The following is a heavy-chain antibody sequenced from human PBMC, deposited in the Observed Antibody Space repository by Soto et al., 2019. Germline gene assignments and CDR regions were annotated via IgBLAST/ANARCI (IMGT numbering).Heavy chain of an antibody. D-gene: IGHD2-8*01. CDR1: GFKFSGYA. CDR2: IRGSGEGT. J-gene: IGHJ4*02. Sequence: GGSLRLSCAASGFKFSGYAMSWVRQAPGKGLEWVSSIRGSGEGTYYAESVKGRFTITRDNSKNTLYLQMSSLRAEDTAQYYSAKDQCTDAICYFDYWGQGALVTVSS. CDR3: AKDQCTDAICYFDY. V-gene: IGHV3-23*01.